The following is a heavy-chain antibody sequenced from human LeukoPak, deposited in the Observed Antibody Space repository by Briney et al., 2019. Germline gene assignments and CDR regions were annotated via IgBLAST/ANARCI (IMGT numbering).Heavy chain of an antibody. CDR3: ARDRRGAKWTYYFDY. V-gene: IGHV3-21*06. CDR1: GFTFSRYS. D-gene: IGHD3/OR15-3a*01. J-gene: IGHJ4*02. CDR2: ISSSSSQI. Sequence: GGSLRLSCAASGFTFSRYSMTWVRQAPGKGLEWVSSISSSSSQIYYADSVKGRFTVSGDNTKNSLYLHMTSLRAEDTSVFYCARDRRGAKWTYYFDYWGQGALVTVSS.